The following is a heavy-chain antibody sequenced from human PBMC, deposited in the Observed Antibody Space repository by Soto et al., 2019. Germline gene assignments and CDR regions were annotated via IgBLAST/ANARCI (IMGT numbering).Heavy chain of an antibody. CDR3: ARGVGPTYSYTYGLEV. V-gene: IGHV1-69*13. Sequence: ASVKVSCKASGGTFSSYAISWVRQAPGQGLEWMGGIIPIFGTANYAQKFQGRVTITADESTSTAYMELSSLRSEDTAVYLCARGVGPTYSYTYGLEVWGQGTKVTVSS. CDR2: IIPIFGTA. J-gene: IGHJ6*02. D-gene: IGHD2-21*01. CDR1: GGTFSSYA.